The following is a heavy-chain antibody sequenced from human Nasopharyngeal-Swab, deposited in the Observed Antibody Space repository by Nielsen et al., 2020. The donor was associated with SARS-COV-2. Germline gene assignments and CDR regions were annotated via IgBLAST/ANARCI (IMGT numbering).Heavy chain of an antibody. CDR3: ARGPVDVLLWFGELFHSHGMDV. V-gene: IGHV4-34*01. J-gene: IGHJ6*02. CDR1: GGSFSGYY. CDR2: INHSGST. D-gene: IGHD3-10*01. Sequence: SETLSLTCAVYGGSFSGYYWSWIRHPPGKGLEWIGEINHSGSTNYNPSLKSRVTISVDTSKNQFSLKLSSVTAADTAVYYCARGPVDVLLWFGELFHSHGMDVWGQGTTVTVSS.